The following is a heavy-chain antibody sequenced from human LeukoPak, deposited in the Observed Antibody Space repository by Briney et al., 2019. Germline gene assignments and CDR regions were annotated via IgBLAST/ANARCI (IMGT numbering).Heavy chain of an antibody. J-gene: IGHJ6*02. Sequence: GGSLRLSCAASGFTFSSYSMSWVRQAPGKGLEWVSSISSSSSCIYYADSVKGRFTISRDNSKNTLYLQMNSLRAEDTAVYYCAKDISDYGYYYYGMDVWGQGTTVTVSS. CDR1: GFTFSSYS. CDR3: AKDISDYGYYYYGMDV. D-gene: IGHD4-17*01. CDR2: ISSSSSCI. V-gene: IGHV3-21*01.